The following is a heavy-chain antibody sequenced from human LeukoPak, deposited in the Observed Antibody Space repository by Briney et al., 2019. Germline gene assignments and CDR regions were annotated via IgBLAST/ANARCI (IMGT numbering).Heavy chain of an antibody. V-gene: IGHV1-18*01. D-gene: IGHD3-10*01. J-gene: IGHJ5*02. CDR1: GYTFTSLG. CDR2: ISAYNSNT. Sequence: ASVKVSCNASGYTFTSLGISWVRHAPGQGLEWMGWISAYNSNTNYAKKLQGRVTMTTDTSTSTAYMELRSLRSDDTAVYYCARGGRISGIYLFDPWGQGTLVTVSS. CDR3: ARGGRISGIYLFDP.